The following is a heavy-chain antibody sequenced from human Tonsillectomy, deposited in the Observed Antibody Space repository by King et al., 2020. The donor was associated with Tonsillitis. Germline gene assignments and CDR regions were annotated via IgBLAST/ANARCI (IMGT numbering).Heavy chain of an antibody. Sequence: VQLVESGGGLVQPGGSLRLSCAASGFTFSSYAMSWVRQAPGKGLEWVSVINCSGGPTYCADSVKGRFTISRDNSKNTLSLQMNSLIAGDTAVYYCAKGNYDGSGPDAFDIWGQGTMVTVSS. CDR1: GFTFSSYA. CDR3: AKGNYDGSGPDAFDI. V-gene: IGHV3-23*04. J-gene: IGHJ3*02. CDR2: INCSGGPT. D-gene: IGHD3-22*01.